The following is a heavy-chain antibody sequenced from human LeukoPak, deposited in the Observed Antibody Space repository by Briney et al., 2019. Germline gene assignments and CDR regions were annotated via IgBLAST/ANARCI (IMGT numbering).Heavy chain of an antibody. V-gene: IGHV4-34*01. CDR3: ARNFPYSKLDY. D-gene: IGHD6-13*01. CDR2: IDHSGST. CDR1: GGSFSSYY. J-gene: IGHJ4*02. Sequence: SETLSLTCAVSGGSFSSYYWSWIRQPPGKGLEWIGEIDHSGSTNYNPSLKSRVTISVDTSKSQFSLQLSSVTAADTAVYYCARNFPYSKLDYWGQGTLVTASS.